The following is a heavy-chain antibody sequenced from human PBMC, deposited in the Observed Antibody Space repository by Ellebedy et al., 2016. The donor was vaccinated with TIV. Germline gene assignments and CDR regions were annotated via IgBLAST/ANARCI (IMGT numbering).Heavy chain of an antibody. CDR2: INVGNGDT. D-gene: IGHD3-10*01. CDR3: ARGNWGSETPPVDY. CDR1: GHTFTRYT. J-gene: IGHJ4*02. Sequence: AASVKVSCKASGHTFTRYTMQWVRQAPGQRLEWMGWINVGNGDTKYSQKFQGRVTITRDTSASRVDMELSSLRSEDTAVYYCARGNWGSETPPVDYWGQGTLVTVSS. V-gene: IGHV1-3*01.